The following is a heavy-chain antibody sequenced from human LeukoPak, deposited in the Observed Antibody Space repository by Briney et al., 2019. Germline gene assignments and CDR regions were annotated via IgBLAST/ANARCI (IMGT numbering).Heavy chain of an antibody. D-gene: IGHD4-11*01. CDR1: GYRFTDYW. CDR2: IWPGDSNT. Sequence: GESLKISCKGSGYRFTDYWIGWVRQMPGKGLEWMGIIWPGDSNTRYSPSFQGQVTISADRSISTAYLQWNSLKASDTATYYCARHVTTVTTSWFDPWGQGTLVTVPS. CDR3: ARHVTTVTTSWFDP. J-gene: IGHJ5*02. V-gene: IGHV5-51*01.